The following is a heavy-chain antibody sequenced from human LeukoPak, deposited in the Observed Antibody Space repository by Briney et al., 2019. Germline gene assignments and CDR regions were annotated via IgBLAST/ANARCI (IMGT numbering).Heavy chain of an antibody. V-gene: IGHV3-66*03. J-gene: IGHJ4*02. CDR1: GVTVSNNY. D-gene: IGHD1-26*01. CDR3: ARDPGGGPTHGY. CDR2: MYSTGIT. Sequence: PGGSLRLSCAASGVTVSNNYISWVRQAPGNGLEWVSVMYSTGITQYGDSVRGRFTISRDNSKNTVYLQMNSLKPEDTAVYYCARDPGGGPTHGYWGQGTLVTVSS.